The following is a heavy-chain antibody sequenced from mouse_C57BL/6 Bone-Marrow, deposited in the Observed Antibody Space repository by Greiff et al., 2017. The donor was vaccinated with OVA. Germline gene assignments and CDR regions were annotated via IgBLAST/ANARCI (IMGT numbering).Heavy chain of an antibody. CDR1: GYTFTDYE. Sequence: QVQLQQSGAELVRPGASVTLSCKASGYTFTDYEMHWVKQTPVHGLEWIGAIDPETGGTAYNQKSKGKAILTADKSASTADMELRSLTSEDSAVYYCTRDIHYFDDWGQGTTLTVSS. CDR3: TRDIHYFDD. CDR2: IDPETGGT. D-gene: IGHD1-2*01. J-gene: IGHJ2*01. V-gene: IGHV1-15*01.